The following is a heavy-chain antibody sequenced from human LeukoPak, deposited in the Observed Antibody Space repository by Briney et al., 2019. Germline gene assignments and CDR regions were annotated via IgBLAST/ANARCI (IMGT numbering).Heavy chain of an antibody. V-gene: IGHV3-11*01. D-gene: IGHD3-10*01. CDR1: GFTFSDYY. J-gene: IGHJ5*02. Sequence: GGSLRLSCAASGFTFSDYYMSWIRQAPGKGLEWVSYISSSGSTIYYADSVKGRFTISRDNAKNSLYLQMNSLRAEDTAVYHRARAYGSGKVDPWGQGTLVTVSS. CDR2: ISSSGSTI. CDR3: ARAYGSGKVDP.